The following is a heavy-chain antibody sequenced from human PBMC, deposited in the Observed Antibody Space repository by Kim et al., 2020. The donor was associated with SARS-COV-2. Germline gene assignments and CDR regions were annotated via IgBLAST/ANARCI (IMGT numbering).Heavy chain of an antibody. J-gene: IGHJ6*02. CDR2: IIPIFGTA. CDR1: GGTFSSYA. D-gene: IGHD3-16*02. CDR3: ARDLGIRLGELSANTPVGSPLPKFPDKYYYGMDV. Sequence: SVKVSCKASGGTFSSYAISWVRQAPGQGLEWMGGIIPIFGTANYAQKFQGRVTITADESTSTAYMELSSLRSEDTAVYYCARDLGIRLGELSANTPVGSPLPKFPDKYYYGMDVWGQGTTVTVSS. V-gene: IGHV1-69*13.